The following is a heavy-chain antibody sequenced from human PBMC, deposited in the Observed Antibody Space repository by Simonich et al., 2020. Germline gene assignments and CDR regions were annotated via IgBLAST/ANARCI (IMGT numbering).Heavy chain of an antibody. D-gene: IGHD6-6*01. J-gene: IGHJ6*02. CDR3: ARDFRLQLVEIGTYYYYGMDV. CDR1: GFTFSSYE. Sequence: EVQLVESGGGLVQPGGSLRLSCAASGFTFSSYEMNWVRQAPGKGLELVSYISISGSTIYYADSVKGRLTRSRDNAKNSLYLQMNSLRAEDTAVYYCARDFRLQLVEIGTYYYYGMDVWGQGTTVTVSS. V-gene: IGHV3-48*03. CDR2: ISISGSTI.